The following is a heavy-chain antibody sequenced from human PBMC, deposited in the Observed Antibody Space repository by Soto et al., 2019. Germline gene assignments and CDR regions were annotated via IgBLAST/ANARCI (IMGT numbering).Heavy chain of an antibody. J-gene: IGHJ3*02. CDR3: ARDASGGVIRDDACDI. D-gene: IGHD3-10*01. CDR2: ISSSSSYI. CDR1: GFTFSSYS. Sequence: EVQLVESGGGLVKPGGSLRLSCAASGFTFSSYSMNWVRQAPGKGLDWVSSISSSSSYIYYADSVKGRFTISRDNAKNSLYLQMNRLRAEDTAVYYCARDASGGVIRDDACDIWGQGTMVTVSS. V-gene: IGHV3-21*01.